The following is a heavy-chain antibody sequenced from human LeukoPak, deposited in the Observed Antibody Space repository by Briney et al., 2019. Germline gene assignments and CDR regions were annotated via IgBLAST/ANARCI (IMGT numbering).Heavy chain of an antibody. CDR3: AKDPGDSVRGYYMDV. J-gene: IGHJ6*03. V-gene: IGHV3-30*02. CDR2: IYNDGRKQ. Sequence: GGSLRLSCAAYGFTFSDCGMLWARQAPGKGLEWVSFIYNDGRKQYYADSLKGRFTISRDNSKNMLYLQVNSVTADDTAVYYCAKDPGDSVRGYYMDVWGKGTTVIVSS. D-gene: IGHD1-26*01. CDR1: GFTFSDCG.